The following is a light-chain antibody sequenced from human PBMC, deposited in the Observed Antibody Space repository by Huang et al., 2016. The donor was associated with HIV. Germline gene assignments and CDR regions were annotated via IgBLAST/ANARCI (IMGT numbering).Light chain of an antibody. CDR3: QQYNNWPWT. V-gene: IGKV3-15*01. CDR2: AAS. J-gene: IGKJ1*01. CDR1: QSVSSN. Sequence: EIVMTQSPATLSVSPGERATLSCRTSQSVSSNLAWYQQKPGQAPRLLIFAASTRATGIPARFRGSGSGTEFTLTISSLQSEDFAVYYCQQYNNWPWTFGQGTKVEIK.